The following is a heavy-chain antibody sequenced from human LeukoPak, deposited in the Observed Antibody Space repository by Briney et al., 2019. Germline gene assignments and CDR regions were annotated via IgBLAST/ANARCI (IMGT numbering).Heavy chain of an antibody. CDR2: ISYDGSNK. Sequence: GGSLRLSCAASGFTFSSYGMYWVRQAPGKGLEWVAVISYDGSNKYYADSVKGRFTISRDNSKNTLYLQMNSLRAEDTAVYYCAKVLGYCSSTSCYIRTAYYGMDVWGQGTTVTVSS. V-gene: IGHV3-30*18. CDR1: GFTFSSYG. D-gene: IGHD2-2*02. J-gene: IGHJ6*02. CDR3: AKVLGYCSSTSCYIRTAYYGMDV.